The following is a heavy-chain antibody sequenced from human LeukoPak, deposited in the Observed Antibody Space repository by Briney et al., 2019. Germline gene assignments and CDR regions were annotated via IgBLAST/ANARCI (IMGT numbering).Heavy chain of an antibody. J-gene: IGHJ4*02. D-gene: IGHD6-19*01. CDR2: ISSSGSTI. Sequence: PGGSLRLSCAASGFIFSSYEMNWVRQAPGKGLEWVSYISSSGSTIYYADSVKGRFTISRDNAKNTLYLQMNSLRAEDTAVYYCARVTAVAGTSVGVDAWGQGILVTVS. CDR3: ARVTAVAGTSVGVDA. V-gene: IGHV3-48*03. CDR1: GFIFSSYE.